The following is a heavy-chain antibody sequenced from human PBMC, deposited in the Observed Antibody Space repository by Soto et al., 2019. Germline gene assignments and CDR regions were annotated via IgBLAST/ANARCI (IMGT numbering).Heavy chain of an antibody. D-gene: IGHD6-13*01. CDR1: GGSISSYY. CDR2: IYTSGST. J-gene: IGHJ4*02. CDR3: ARDSSSWYPQYFDY. Sequence: SETLSLTCTVSGGSISSYYWSWIRQPAGKGLEWIGRIYTSGSTNYNPSLKSRVTMSVDTSKNQFSLKLSSVTAADTAVYYCARDSSSWYPQYFDYWGQGTLVTVSS. V-gene: IGHV4-4*07.